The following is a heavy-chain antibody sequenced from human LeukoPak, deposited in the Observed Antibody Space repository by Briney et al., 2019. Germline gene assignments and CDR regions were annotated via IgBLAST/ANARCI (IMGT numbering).Heavy chain of an antibody. CDR1: GGSISSNSHY. CDR3: AREEASVGDY. J-gene: IGHJ4*02. CDR2: SHYSGST. V-gene: IGHV4-39*01. Sequence: SETLSLTCTVSGGSISSNSHYWAWIRQPPGQGLEWIGSSHYSGSTFYSPSLKSRLTISVDTSKNQFSLILTSVTASDTAVYYCAREEASVGDYWGQGILVTVSS. D-gene: IGHD2-21*01.